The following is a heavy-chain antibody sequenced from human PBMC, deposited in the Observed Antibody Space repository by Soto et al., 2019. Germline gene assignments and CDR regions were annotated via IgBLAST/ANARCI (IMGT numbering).Heavy chain of an antibody. V-gene: IGHV3-21*01. CDR2: ISSSSSYI. Sequence: GGSLRLSCAASGFTFSSYSMNWVRQAPGKGLEWVSSISSSSSYIYYADSVKGRFTISRDNAKNSLYLQMNSLRAEDTAVYYCARDHLVGATSDYWGQGTLVTVYS. J-gene: IGHJ4*02. CDR3: ARDHLVGATSDY. D-gene: IGHD1-26*01. CDR1: GFTFSSYS.